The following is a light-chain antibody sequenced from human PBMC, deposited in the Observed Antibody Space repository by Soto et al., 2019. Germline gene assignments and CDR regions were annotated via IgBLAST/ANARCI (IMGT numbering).Light chain of an antibody. J-gene: IGKJ5*01. Sequence: DIQLTQSPSFLSASVGDRVTITCRASQGISSYLAWYQQKPGKAPQLLIYAASTLQSGVPSRFSGSGSGTEFTRTISRLQPEDFATYYCQQLNSYPITFGQGTRLEIK. CDR3: QQLNSYPIT. CDR1: QGISSY. CDR2: AAS. V-gene: IGKV1-9*01.